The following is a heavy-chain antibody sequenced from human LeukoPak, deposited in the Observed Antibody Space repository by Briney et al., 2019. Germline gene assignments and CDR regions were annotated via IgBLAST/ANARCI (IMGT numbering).Heavy chain of an antibody. Sequence: PGGSLRLSCAASGFTFSSYSMNWVRQAPGKGLEWVSCISSSSSYIYYADSVRGRFTVSRDNSRDTLYLQMNSLRPEDTAVYYCAKDHWTDSSGPHFDYWGQGTLVTVSS. CDR1: GFTFSSYS. CDR3: AKDHWTDSSGPHFDY. V-gene: IGHV3-21*01. D-gene: IGHD3-22*01. J-gene: IGHJ4*02. CDR2: ISSSSSYI.